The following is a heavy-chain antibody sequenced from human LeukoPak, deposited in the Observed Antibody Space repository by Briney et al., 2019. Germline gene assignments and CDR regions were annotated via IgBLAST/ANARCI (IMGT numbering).Heavy chain of an antibody. CDR3: ARACSGGSCYSDNWLDP. CDR2: INPDSGGT. J-gene: IGHJ5*02. CDR1: GYTFTSYY. D-gene: IGHD2-15*01. V-gene: IGHV1-2*06. Sequence: ASVKVSCKASGYTFTSYYMHWVRQAPGQGLEWMGRINPDSGGTNYAQKFQGRVTMTRDTSISTAYMELNRLTSDDTAVYYCARACSGGSCYSDNWLDPWGQGTLVTVS.